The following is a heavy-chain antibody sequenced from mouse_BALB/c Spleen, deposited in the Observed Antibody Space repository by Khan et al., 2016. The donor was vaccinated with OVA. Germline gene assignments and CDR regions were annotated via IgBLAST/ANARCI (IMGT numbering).Heavy chain of an antibody. CDR1: GFTFSGYG. CDR3: ASVYYRSDDDYWYFDV. V-gene: IGHV5-6-3*01. D-gene: IGHD2-14*01. Sequence: EVELVESGGGLVQPGGSLKLSCAASGFTFSGYGMSWVRQTPDKRLELVATINSNGGTSYYPDSVKGRFTISRDNAKNTLHLQMSSLKSEDTAMYYCASVYYRSDDDYWYFDVWGAGTTVTVSS. J-gene: IGHJ1*01. CDR2: INSNGGTS.